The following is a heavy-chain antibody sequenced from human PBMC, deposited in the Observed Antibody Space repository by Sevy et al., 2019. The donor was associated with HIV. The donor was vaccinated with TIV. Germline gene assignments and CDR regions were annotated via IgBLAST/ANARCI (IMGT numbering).Heavy chain of an antibody. CDR2: IYYYGRT. V-gene: IGHV4-59*01. Sequence: SETLSLTCTVSGASISSYYWSWIRQPPGKGLEWVGYIYYYGRTNYNPSLKSRVTISVATSKNQFSLKLISVTAAHTAVYYCARSLADYYYGMDVWGQGTTVTVSS. CDR3: ARSLADYYYGMDV. CDR1: GASISSYY. J-gene: IGHJ6*02.